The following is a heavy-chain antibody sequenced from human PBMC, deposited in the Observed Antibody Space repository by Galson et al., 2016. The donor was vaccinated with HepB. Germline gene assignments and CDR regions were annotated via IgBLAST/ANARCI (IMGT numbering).Heavy chain of an antibody. CDR2: ISYDGSNK. CDR3: AKDTTFRFGTCPEH. D-gene: IGHD2/OR15-2a*01. Sequence: SLRLSCAASGFSFRSYDIHWVRQAPGKGLEWVAVISYDGSNKYYEDSGKGRFTISKDNSKNTSNLKMNSLRAEDTAVDYCAKDTTFRFGTCPEHRGQGTLVTVSS. V-gene: IGHV3-30*18. CDR1: GFSFRSYD. J-gene: IGHJ4*02.